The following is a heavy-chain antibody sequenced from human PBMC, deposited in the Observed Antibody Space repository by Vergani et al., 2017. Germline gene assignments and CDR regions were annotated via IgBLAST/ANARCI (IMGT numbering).Heavy chain of an antibody. CDR3: AKGLGRPVVPGDFDY. D-gene: IGHD2-2*01. J-gene: IGHJ4*02. Sequence: VQVVESGGGVVQPGRSLRLSCAASGFTFNIYAMSWVRQAPGKGLEWVSGISASGGSTYYADSVRGRFTISRDNSKNTLYLQMNSLRAEDTAVYFCAKGLGRPVVPGDFDYWGQGTLVTVSS. CDR1: GFTFNIYA. V-gene: IGHV3-23*04. CDR2: ISASGGST.